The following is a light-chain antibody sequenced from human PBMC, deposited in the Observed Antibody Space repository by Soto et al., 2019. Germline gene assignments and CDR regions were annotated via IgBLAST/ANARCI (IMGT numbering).Light chain of an antibody. V-gene: IGLV2-14*01. Sequence: QSALTQPASVSGSPGQSITISCTGTSSDVGGYNYVSWYQQHPGKAPKFMIYDVSNRPSGVSNRFSGSKSGNTASLTISGLHAEDEADYYCQSYDSSLSGYVFGTGTKVTVL. CDR1: SSDVGGYNY. J-gene: IGLJ1*01. CDR2: DVS. CDR3: QSYDSSLSGYV.